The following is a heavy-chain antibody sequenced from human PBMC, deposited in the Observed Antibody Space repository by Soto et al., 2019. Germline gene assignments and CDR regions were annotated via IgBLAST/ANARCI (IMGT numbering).Heavy chain of an antibody. CDR3: ARDIAAAAGPRTRFYYYYGTDV. Sequence: ASVKVSCKASGYTFTSYYMHWVRQAPGQGLEWMGIINPSGGSTSYAQKFQGRVTMTRDTSTSTVYMELSSLRSEDTAVYYCARDIAAAAGPRTRFYYYYGTDVWGQGTTVTVSS. CDR2: INPSGGST. V-gene: IGHV1-46*01. J-gene: IGHJ6*02. D-gene: IGHD6-13*01. CDR1: GYTFTSYY.